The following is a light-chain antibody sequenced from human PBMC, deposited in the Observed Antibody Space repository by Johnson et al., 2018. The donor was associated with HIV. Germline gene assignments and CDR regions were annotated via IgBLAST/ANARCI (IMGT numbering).Light chain of an antibody. CDR1: SSKIGNNY. Sequence: QSVLTQPPSVSAAPGQKVTISCSGSSSKIGNNYVSWYQQLPGTAPKLLIYENNKRPSGIPDRFSGSKSGTSATLGITGLQTGDEADYYCGTWDSSLSGVFGTGTKVTVL. V-gene: IGLV1-51*02. CDR3: GTWDSSLSGV. CDR2: ENN. J-gene: IGLJ1*01.